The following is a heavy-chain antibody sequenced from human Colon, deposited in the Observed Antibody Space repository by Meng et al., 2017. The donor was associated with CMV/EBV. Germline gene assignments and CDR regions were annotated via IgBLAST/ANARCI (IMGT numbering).Heavy chain of an antibody. J-gene: IGHJ6*02. V-gene: IGHV3-9*01. CDR1: GFTFDEYS. CDR2: ISGVSGSI. Sequence: SLKISCAASGFTFDEYSMHWVREVPGKGLEWVSGISGVSGSIGYADSVKGRFTISRDNAKNSLYLQMNSLRPDDTALYYCAKSDSSGMYFYYAMDVWGQGTTVTVSS. CDR3: AKSDSSGMYFYYAMDV. D-gene: IGHD1-26*01.